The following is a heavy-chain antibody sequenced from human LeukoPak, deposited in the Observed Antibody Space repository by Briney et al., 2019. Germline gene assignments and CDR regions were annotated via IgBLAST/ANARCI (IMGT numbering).Heavy chain of an antibody. CDR3: AFGRRYCRGGSCFVAFDI. D-gene: IGHD2-15*01. Sequence: GASVKVSCKASGYTFTGYYMHWVRQAPGQGLEWMGWINPNSGGTNYAQKFQGWVTMTRDTSISTAYMELSRLRSDDTAVYYCAFGRRYCRGGSCFVAFDIWGQGTMVTVSS. V-gene: IGHV1-2*04. CDR2: INPNSGGT. J-gene: IGHJ3*02. CDR1: GYTFTGYY.